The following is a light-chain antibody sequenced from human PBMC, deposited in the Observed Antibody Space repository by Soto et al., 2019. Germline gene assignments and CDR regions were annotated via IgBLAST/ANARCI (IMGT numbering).Light chain of an antibody. CDR1: QSISSW. V-gene: IGKV1-5*03. J-gene: IGKJ4*01. CDR3: QEYNSDSGLT. CDR2: TSS. Sequence: DIQMTQSPSTLSASVGDRVTITCRASQSISSWLAWYQQKPGKAPKLLIYTSSNLKSGVPSSFSGSGSGTEFTLTISSLQPDDFATYYCQEYNSDSGLTFGGGAKVVIK.